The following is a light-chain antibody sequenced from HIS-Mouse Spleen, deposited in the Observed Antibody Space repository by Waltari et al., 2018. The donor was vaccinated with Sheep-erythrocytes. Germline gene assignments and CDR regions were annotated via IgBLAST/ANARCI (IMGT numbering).Light chain of an antibody. J-gene: IGLJ1*01. CDR1: SSAVGGSNY. V-gene: IGLV2-11*01. CDR3: CSYAGSYNHV. Sequence: QSALTHPRSVSGSPGQSVTISCTGTSSAVGGSNYVSWYQQHPGKAPKLMIYDVSKRPSGVPDRFSGSKSGNTASLTISGLQAEDEADYYCCSYAGSYNHVFATGTKVTVL. CDR2: DVS.